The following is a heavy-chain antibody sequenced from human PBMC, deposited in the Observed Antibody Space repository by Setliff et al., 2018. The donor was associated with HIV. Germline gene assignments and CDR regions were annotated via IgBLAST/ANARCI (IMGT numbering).Heavy chain of an antibody. D-gene: IGHD3-10*01. Sequence: ASVKVSCKASGGTFSSYAISWVRQAPGQGLEWMGGIIPIFGTANYAQKFQGRVTITTDESTSTAYMELSSLRPEDTAVYYCARYGDYYFDYWGQGTLVTVSS. J-gene: IGHJ4*02. CDR3: ARYGDYYFDY. V-gene: IGHV1-69*05. CDR1: GGTFSSYA. CDR2: IIPIFGTA.